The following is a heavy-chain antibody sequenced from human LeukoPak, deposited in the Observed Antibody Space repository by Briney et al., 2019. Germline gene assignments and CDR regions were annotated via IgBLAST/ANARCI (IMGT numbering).Heavy chain of an antibody. D-gene: IGHD3-22*01. Sequence: GGSLRLSCAASGFTFTSHWMSWVRQAPGKGLEWVAQIKQDGSEEYYVDSLKDRFTISRDNGKNSLHLQMNSLRAEDTAVYYCARVVDDTSVYRPFDYWGQGTLVTVSS. CDR3: ARVVDDTSVYRPFDY. J-gene: IGHJ4*02. CDR2: IKQDGSEE. V-gene: IGHV3-7*01. CDR1: GFTFTSHW.